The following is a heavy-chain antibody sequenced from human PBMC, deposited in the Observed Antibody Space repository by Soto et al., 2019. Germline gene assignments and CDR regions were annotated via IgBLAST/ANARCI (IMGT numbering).Heavy chain of an antibody. CDR2: IYHSGST. CDR1: GGSISSGGYS. V-gene: IGHV4-30-2*01. Sequence: PSETLSLTCAVSGGSISSGGYSWSWIRQPPGKGLEWIGYIYHSGSTYYNPSLKSRVTISVDRSKNQFSLKLNSVTAADTAVYYCARVPTPWGQGTLVTGSS. J-gene: IGHJ5*02. CDR3: ARVPTP.